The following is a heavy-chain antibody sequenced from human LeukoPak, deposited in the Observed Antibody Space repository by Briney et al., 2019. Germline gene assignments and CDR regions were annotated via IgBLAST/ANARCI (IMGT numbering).Heavy chain of an antibody. CDR1: GYTFTSYG. J-gene: IGHJ4*02. V-gene: IGHV1-18*01. Sequence: ASVKVSYKASGYTFTSYGISWVRQAPGQGLEWMGWISAYNGNTNYAQKLQGRVTMTTDTSTSTAYMELRSLRSDDTAVYYCARNHQLLPSPLFDYWGQGTLVTVSS. CDR2: ISAYNGNT. CDR3: ARNHQLLPSPLFDY. D-gene: IGHD2-2*01.